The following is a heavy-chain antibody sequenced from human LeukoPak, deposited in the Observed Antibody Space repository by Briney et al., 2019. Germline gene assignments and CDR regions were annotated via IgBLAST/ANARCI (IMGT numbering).Heavy chain of an antibody. CDR3: ARQNDFWSGYEDY. CDR1: GFTFSSYS. J-gene: IGHJ4*02. V-gene: IGHV3-21*01. CDR2: ISSSSSYI. D-gene: IGHD3-3*01. Sequence: GGSLRLSCAASGFTFSSYSMNWVRQAPGKGLEWVSSISSSSSYIYYADSVKGRFTISRDNSNNTLYLQMNSLRPEDTAVYYCARQNDFWSGYEDYWGQGTLVTVSS.